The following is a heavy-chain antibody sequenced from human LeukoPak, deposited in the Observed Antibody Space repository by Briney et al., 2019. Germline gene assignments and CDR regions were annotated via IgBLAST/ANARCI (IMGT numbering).Heavy chain of an antibody. Sequence: PSETLSLTCAVYGGSFSGYYWSWIRQPPGKGLEWIGEINHSGSTNYNPSLKSRVTISVDTSKNQFSLKLSSVTAADTAVYYCARLGLQAAARNYYYGMDVWGQGTTVTVSS. J-gene: IGHJ6*02. CDR1: GGSFSGYY. CDR2: INHSGST. CDR3: ARLGLQAAARNYYYGMDV. V-gene: IGHV4-34*01. D-gene: IGHD6-13*01.